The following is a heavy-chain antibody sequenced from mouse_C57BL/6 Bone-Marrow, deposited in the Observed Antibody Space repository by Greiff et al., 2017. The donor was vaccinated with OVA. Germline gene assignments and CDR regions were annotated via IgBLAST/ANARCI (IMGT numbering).Heavy chain of an antibody. CDR2: ISSGSSTI. J-gene: IGHJ2*01. CDR1: GFTFSDYG. V-gene: IGHV5-17*01. D-gene: IGHD1-1*01. CDR3: ARVITTVVALDY. Sequence: EVKVEESGGGLVKPGGSLKLSCAASGFTFSDYGMHWVRQAPEKGLEWVAYISSGSSTIYYADTVKGRFTISRDNAKNTLFLQMTSLRSEDTAMYYCARVITTVVALDYWGQGTTLTVSS.